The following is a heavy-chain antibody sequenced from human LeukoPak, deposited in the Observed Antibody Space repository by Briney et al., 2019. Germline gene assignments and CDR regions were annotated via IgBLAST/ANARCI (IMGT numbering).Heavy chain of an antibody. CDR1: GYSFTAYY. D-gene: IGHD4-17*01. Sequence: ASVKVSCKASGYSFTAYYMHWVRQAPGQGLEWMGWINPKTGGTNYAQKFQGRVTMTRDTSIRTAYMELSRLRSDDTAVYYCARGSTGLRGRTDCWGQGTLVTVSS. CDR3: ARGSTGLRGRTDC. J-gene: IGHJ4*02. V-gene: IGHV1-2*02. CDR2: INPKTGGT.